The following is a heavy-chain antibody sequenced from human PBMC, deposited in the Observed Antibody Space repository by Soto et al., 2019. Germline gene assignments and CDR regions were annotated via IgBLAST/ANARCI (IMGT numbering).Heavy chain of an antibody. CDR2: MNVYNGHT. CDR1: GYIFNNYA. Sequence: QVQLVQSGAEVKKPGASVKVSCKASGYIFNNYAISWVRQAPGQGLEWMGWMNVYNGHTKYAQKVQGRLTMTTDTSTSTAYMELRNLRSDDTAVCYCARDLSSGWFDHWGQGTLVTVSS. D-gene: IGHD6-19*01. J-gene: IGHJ5*02. V-gene: IGHV1-18*01. CDR3: ARDLSSGWFDH.